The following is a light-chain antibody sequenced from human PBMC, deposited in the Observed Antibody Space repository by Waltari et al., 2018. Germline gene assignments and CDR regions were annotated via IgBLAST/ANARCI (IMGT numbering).Light chain of an antibody. CDR3: AAWDASHVV. CDR2: RNK. J-gene: IGLJ2*01. Sequence: QSVLTQPPSASGTPGQRVTISCSGSSSTIGTNYVNWYQQFPGTAPKLLIYRNKQRPSGVPDRFSGSKSGTSASLAISGLRSEDEAEYYCAAWDASHVVFGGGTKLTVL. CDR1: SSTIGTNY. V-gene: IGLV1-47*01.